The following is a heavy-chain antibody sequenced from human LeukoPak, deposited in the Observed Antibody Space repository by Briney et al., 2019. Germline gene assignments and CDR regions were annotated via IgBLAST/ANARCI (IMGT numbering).Heavy chain of an antibody. Sequence: PSETLSLTCAVYGGSFSGYYWSWIRQPPGKGLEWIGEINHSGSTNCNPSLKSRVTISVDTSKNQFSLKLSSVTAADTAVYYCARVGVVVAATWQAPHNWFDPWGQGTLVTVSS. D-gene: IGHD2-15*01. CDR1: GGSFSGYY. V-gene: IGHV4-34*01. CDR3: ARVGVVVAATWQAPHNWFDP. J-gene: IGHJ5*02. CDR2: INHSGST.